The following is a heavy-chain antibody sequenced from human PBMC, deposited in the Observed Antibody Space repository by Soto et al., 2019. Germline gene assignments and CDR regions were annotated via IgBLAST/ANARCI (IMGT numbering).Heavy chain of an antibody. V-gene: IGHV4-59*08. J-gene: IGHJ4*02. CDR3: ARHVSGWYVVDY. Sequence: PSETLSLTCTVSGGSISSYYWSWIRQPPGKGLEWIGYIYYSGSTNYNPSLKSRITISVDTSKNQFSLKLSSVTAAYTAVYYCARHVSGWYVVDYWGQGTLVTVSS. D-gene: IGHD6-19*01. CDR2: IYYSGST. CDR1: GGSISSYY.